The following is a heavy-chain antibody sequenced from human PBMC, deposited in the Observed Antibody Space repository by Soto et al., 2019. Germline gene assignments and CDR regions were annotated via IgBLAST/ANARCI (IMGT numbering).Heavy chain of an antibody. V-gene: IGHV3-30*03. CDR3: ARASSGWNYFDY. D-gene: IGHD6-19*01. CDR1: GFTFSNYG. J-gene: IGHJ4*02. CDR2: TSYDGSST. Sequence: PGGSLRLSCAASGFTFSNYGMHWVRQAPGKGLEWVAVTSYDGSSTNFADSVKGRFIISRDNAKNTLYLQMNSLRAEDTAVYYCARASSGWNYFDYWGQGTPVTVSS.